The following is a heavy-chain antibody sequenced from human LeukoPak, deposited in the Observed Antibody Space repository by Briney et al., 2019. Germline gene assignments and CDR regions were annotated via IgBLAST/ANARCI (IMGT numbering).Heavy chain of an antibody. J-gene: IGHJ4*02. V-gene: IGHV3-23*01. CDR1: GFSFSSYA. D-gene: IGHD3-16*01. CDR2: ISGDGTRT. CDR3: AKWPEGAMDYFGY. Sequence: PGGSLRPSCAASGFSFSSYAMTWARQAPVKGLEWVSAISGDGTRTYYADSVKGRFTISRDNSKNTLYLEMSSLRVEDTAIYYCAKWPEGAMDYFGYWGQGTLVTVSS.